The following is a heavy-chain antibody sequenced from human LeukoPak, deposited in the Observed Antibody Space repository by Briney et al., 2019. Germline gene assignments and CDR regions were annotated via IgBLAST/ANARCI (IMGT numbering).Heavy chain of an antibody. CDR2: IIPILGIA. CDR3: ARDGAVPAAIGQYYYYMDV. D-gene: IGHD2-2*01. J-gene: IGHJ6*03. V-gene: IGHV1-69*04. Sequence: SVKVSCKASGYTFTGYYMHWVRQAPGQGLEWMGRIIPILGIANYAQKFQGRVTITADKSTSTAYMELSSLRSEDTAVYYCARDGAVPAAIGQYYYYMDVWGKGTTVTVSS. CDR1: GYTFTGYY.